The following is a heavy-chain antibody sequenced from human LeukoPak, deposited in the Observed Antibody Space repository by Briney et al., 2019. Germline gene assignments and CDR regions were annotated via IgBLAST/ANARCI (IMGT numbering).Heavy chain of an antibody. Sequence: GESLKISFKGSGYRFTSYWIGWVRQMPGKGLEWMGIIYPGVSDTRYSPSFQGQVTISADKSISTAYLQWSSLKASDTAMYYCARMQQLVRYNWFDPWGQGTLVTVSS. CDR3: ARMQQLVRYNWFDP. CDR1: GYRFTSYW. CDR2: IYPGVSDT. J-gene: IGHJ5*02. V-gene: IGHV5-51*01. D-gene: IGHD6-13*01.